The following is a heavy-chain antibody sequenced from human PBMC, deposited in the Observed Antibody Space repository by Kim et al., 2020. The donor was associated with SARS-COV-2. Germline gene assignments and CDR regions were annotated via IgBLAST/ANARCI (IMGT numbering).Heavy chain of an antibody. CDR3: ARMPNDAFDF. V-gene: IGHV4-4*08. CDR2: IYNSGTT. CDR1: GFSITTFY. Sequence: SETLSLTCTVSGFSITTFYWNWIRQAPGKELEWIGYIYNSGTTSYNPSLRSRVTISVDTSKNQFSLRLTSVTAADTAVYYCARMPNDAFDFWGQGARVTVSS. D-gene: IGHD2-2*01. J-gene: IGHJ3*01.